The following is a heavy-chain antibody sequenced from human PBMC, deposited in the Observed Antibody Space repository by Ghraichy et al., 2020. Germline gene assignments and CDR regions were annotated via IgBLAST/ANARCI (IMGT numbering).Heavy chain of an antibody. D-gene: IGHD3-22*01. CDR2: ICDRGST. Sequence: ESLNITCTVSGVSMSSYCWSWIRQFPGKGLEWIGYICDRGSTNYNPSLKSRVTISEDTSKDQFSLNLNSVTAADTAVYYCAGDKVDRAGSNGMDVWGQGTIVTVSS. CDR1: GVSMSSYC. V-gene: IGHV4-59*01. J-gene: IGHJ6*02. CDR3: AGDKVDRAGSNGMDV.